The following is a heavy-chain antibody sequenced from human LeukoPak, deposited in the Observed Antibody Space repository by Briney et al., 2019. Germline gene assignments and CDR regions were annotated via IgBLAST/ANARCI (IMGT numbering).Heavy chain of an antibody. V-gene: IGHV4-4*07. Sequence: SETLSLTCTVSGGSISSYYWSWIRPPAGKGLEWIGRIYTSGSTNYNPSLKSRVTMSVDTSKNQFSLKLSSVTAADTAVYYCARGGYSSGWYYFDYWGQGTLVTVSS. CDR3: ARGGYSSGWYYFDY. J-gene: IGHJ4*02. CDR1: GGSISSYY. CDR2: IYTSGST. D-gene: IGHD6-19*01.